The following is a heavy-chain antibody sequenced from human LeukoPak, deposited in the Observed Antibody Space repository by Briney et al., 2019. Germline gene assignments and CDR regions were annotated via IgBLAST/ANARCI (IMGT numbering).Heavy chain of an antibody. CDR2: ISYSGST. D-gene: IGHD5-12*01. CDR1: GGSITNYY. J-gene: IGHJ4*02. V-gene: IGHV4-59*01. CDR3: ARGARGYPDDNFGY. Sequence: PSQTLSLTCTVSGGSITNYYWSWIRQPPGKGLEWIGYISYSGSTNYSPSLKSRVTISVDTSKKQFSLNLNSVTAADTAIYYCARGARGYPDDNFGYWGQGTLVTVSS.